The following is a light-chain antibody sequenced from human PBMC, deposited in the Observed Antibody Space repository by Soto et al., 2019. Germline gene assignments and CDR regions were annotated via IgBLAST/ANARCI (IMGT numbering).Light chain of an antibody. CDR2: EVT. CDR1: SSDIGDYNY. CDR3: SSYAGNNNYV. J-gene: IGLJ1*01. Sequence: QSVLAQPPSASGSPGQSVTFSGTGTSSDIGDYNYVSWYQQHPGKAPKLMIYEVTKRPSGVPDRFSGSKSGNTASLTVSGLQADDEADYYCSSYAGNNNYVFGNGTKVTVL. V-gene: IGLV2-8*01.